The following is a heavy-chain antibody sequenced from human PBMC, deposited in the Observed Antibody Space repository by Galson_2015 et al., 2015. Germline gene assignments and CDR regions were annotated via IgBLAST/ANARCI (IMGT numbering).Heavy chain of an antibody. D-gene: IGHD3-22*01. J-gene: IGHJ3*02. CDR2: ISRSSGFT. Sequence: SLRLSCAASGFSFSDYYMSWIRQPPGKGLEWLSYISRSSGFTSYADSVQGRFSISRDNSKKSLFLQLNSLRDGDTAMYYCARVSIEFGMIVNLNALDMWGQGTMVTVSS. V-gene: IGHV3-11*06. CDR3: ARVSIEFGMIVNLNALDM. CDR1: GFSFSDYY.